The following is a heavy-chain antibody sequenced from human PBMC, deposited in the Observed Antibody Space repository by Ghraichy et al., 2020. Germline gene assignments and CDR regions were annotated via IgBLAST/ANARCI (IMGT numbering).Heavy chain of an antibody. CDR3: ATLISYGGGYFYYYMDV. J-gene: IGHJ6*03. Sequence: GESLNISCAASGITFSSHSMTWVRQAPGKGLEWVSSISSGSSYIDYADSVRGRFTISRDNAKNSLYLQMNSLRAEDTAVYYCATLISYGGGYFYYYMDVWGKGTTVTVSS. CDR2: ISSGSSYI. CDR1: GITFSSHS. D-gene: IGHD5-18*01. V-gene: IGHV3-21*01.